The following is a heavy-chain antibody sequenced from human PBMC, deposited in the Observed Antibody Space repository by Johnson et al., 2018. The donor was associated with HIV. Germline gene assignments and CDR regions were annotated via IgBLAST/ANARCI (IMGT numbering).Heavy chain of an antibody. J-gene: IGHJ3*02. Sequence: QVQLVESGGGLVQPGGSLRLSCAASGFTFSSYWMHWVRQAPGKGLVWVAVISYDGSNKYYAGSVKGRFTISRENANNSLYLQMNSLRAGDTAMYYCASGVTARAPLLIWGQGTMVTVSS. D-gene: IGHD6-6*01. CDR1: GFTFSSYW. CDR2: ISYDGSNK. V-gene: IGHV3-30*14. CDR3: ASGVTARAPLLI.